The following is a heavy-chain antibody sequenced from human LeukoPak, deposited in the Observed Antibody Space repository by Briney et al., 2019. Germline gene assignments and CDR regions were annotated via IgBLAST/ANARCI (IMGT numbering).Heavy chain of an antibody. CDR1: GFTFSNYS. D-gene: IGHD2-21*01. J-gene: IGHJ3*02. CDR2: ISSSSSYI. Sequence: GGSLRLSCAASGFTFSNYSMNWVRQAPGKGLEWVSSISSSSSYIYYADSVKGRFTISRDNAKNSLYLQMNSLRAEDTAVYYCARDRCGGDCYLPDDAFDIWGQGTMVTVSS. CDR3: ARDRCGGDCYLPDDAFDI. V-gene: IGHV3-21*01.